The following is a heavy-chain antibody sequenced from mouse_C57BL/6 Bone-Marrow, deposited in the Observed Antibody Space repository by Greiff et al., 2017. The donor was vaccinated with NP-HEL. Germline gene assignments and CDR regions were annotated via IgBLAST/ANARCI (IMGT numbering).Heavy chain of an antibody. D-gene: IGHD1-1*01. CDR1: GYSITSGYD. CDR3: ARVTTVVGPWYFDV. J-gene: IGHJ1*03. Sequence: EVQRVESGPGMVKPSQSLSLTCTVTGYSITSGYDWHWIRHFPGNKLEWMGYISYSGSTNYNPSLKSRISITHDTSKNHFFLKLNSVTTEDTATYYCARVTTVVGPWYFDVWGTGTTVTVSS. V-gene: IGHV3-1*01. CDR2: ISYSGST.